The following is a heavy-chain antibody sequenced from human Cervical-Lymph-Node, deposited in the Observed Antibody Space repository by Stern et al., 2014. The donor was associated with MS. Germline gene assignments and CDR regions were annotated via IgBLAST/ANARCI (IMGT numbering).Heavy chain of an antibody. CDR2: INPGGGNT. D-gene: IGHD3-22*01. V-gene: IGHV1-46*04. CDR1: GYSFTSYY. J-gene: IGHJ1*01. Sequence: VQLEESGAEVKKPGASVKVSCKASGYSFTSYYLHWVRQAPGQGLEWMGMINPGGGNTIYARRLQGRVTMTRDTSTTTVYMELSSLRSADTAVYYCARGGYFDSSGYFLAEYFQHWGQGTLVTVSS. CDR3: ARGGYFDSSGYFLAEYFQH.